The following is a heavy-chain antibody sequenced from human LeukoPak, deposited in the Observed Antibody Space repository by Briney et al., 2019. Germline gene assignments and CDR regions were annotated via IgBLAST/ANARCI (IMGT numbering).Heavy chain of an antibody. CDR3: ARGRRYYDSSGSPYNWFDP. Sequence: SETLSLTCTVSGGSISSGGYYWSWIRQHPGKGLEWIGYIYYSGSTYYNPSLKSRVTISVDTSKSQFSLKLSSVTAADTAVYYCARGRRYYDSSGSPYNWFDPWGQGTLVTVSS. V-gene: IGHV4-31*03. CDR1: GGSISSGGYY. CDR2: IYYSGST. D-gene: IGHD3-22*01. J-gene: IGHJ5*02.